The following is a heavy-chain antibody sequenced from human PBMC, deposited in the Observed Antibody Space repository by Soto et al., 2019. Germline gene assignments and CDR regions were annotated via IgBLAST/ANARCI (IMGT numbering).Heavy chain of an antibody. D-gene: IGHD3-10*01. J-gene: IGHJ3*02. CDR1: GFTFSSYA. CDR3: ARAPGYYGSGSYVVAFDI. Sequence: AGGSLRLSCAASGFTFSSYAMHWVRQAPGKGLEYVSAISSNGGSTYYANSVKGRFTISRDNSKNTLYLQMGSLRAEDMAVYYCARAPGYYGSGSYVVAFDIWGQGTMVTVSS. CDR2: ISSNGGST. V-gene: IGHV3-64*01.